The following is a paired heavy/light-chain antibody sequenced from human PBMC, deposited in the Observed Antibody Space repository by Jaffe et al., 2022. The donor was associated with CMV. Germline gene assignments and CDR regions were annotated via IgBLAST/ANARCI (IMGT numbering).Heavy chain of an antibody. Sequence: QVQLLESGPGLVKPSETLSLTCTVSGGSFSSHYWSWIRQSPGKGLESIGYMTYSGSTNYNPSLKSRVTMSLDRSKNQVSLRLSSMTAADTALYYCARVRVSLYGEVLDKYFDLWGQGTQVTVSS. V-gene: IGHV4-59*11. CDR2: MTYSGST. D-gene: IGHD3-3*02. CDR1: GGSFSSHY. J-gene: IGHJ4*02. CDR3: ARVRVSLYGEVLDKYFDL.
Light chain of an antibody. CDR2: GAS. CDR3: QQYHDWPWT. Sequence: EIVMTQSPATLSMSPGERTTLSCRASHGINNHLAWYQHRPGQSPRLLIYGASTRGTGVPARFSGSASGTEFTLTISSLQSEDFAVYYCQQYHDWPWTFGQGTTVDIK. J-gene: IGKJ1*01. CDR1: HGINNH. V-gene: IGKV3-15*01.